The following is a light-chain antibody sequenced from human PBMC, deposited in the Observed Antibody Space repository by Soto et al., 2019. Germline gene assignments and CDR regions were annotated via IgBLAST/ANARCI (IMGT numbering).Light chain of an antibody. CDR3: HQYGSSPLT. V-gene: IGKV3-20*01. CDR1: QSVTSSY. J-gene: IGKJ3*01. CDR2: GTS. Sequence: EIVLTQSPGTLSLSPGERAILTCRASQSVTSSYLAWYQQKPGQAPRLLMYGTSSRATGIPDRFSGSGSGTDFTLTINRLEPEDFAMYYCHQYGSSPLTFGPGTKVDIK.